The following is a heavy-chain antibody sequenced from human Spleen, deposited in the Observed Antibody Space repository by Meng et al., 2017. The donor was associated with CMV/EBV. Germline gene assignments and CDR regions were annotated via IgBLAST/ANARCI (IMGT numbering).Heavy chain of an antibody. CDR1: GYTFTDYY. CDR2: INPKSRGT. CDR3: ARDNNWGPDY. J-gene: IGHJ4*02. D-gene: IGHD7-27*01. V-gene: IGHV1-2*02. Sequence: ASVKVSCKASGYTFTDYYMHWVRQAPGQGLEWMGWINPKSRGTIYAQKFQGRVTLTSDTSVTTGYMELTRLTSDDTAVYYCARDNNWGPDYWGQGTLVTVSS.